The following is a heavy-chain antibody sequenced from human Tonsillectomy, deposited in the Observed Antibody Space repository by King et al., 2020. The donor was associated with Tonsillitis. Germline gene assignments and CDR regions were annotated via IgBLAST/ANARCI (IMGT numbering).Heavy chain of an antibody. D-gene: IGHD1-26*01. V-gene: IGHV3-30*18. CDR2: ISYDGSNK. CDR3: AKAVGGYAALDY. CDR1: GFTFSSYG. Sequence: VQLVESGGGVVQPGRSLRLSCAASGFTFSSYGMHWVRQAPGKGLEWVAVISYDGSNKYYADSVKGRFTISRDNSKNTLYPQMNSLRAEDTAVYYCAKAVGGYAALDYWGQGTLVTVSS. J-gene: IGHJ4*02.